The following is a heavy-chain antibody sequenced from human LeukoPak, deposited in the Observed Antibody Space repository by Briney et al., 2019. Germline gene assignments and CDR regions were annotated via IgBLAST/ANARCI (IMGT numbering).Heavy chain of an antibody. CDR1: GFTFSSYE. Sequence: GGSLRLSCAASGFTFSSYEMNWVRQAPGKGLEWVSYISSSGSTIYYADSVKGRFTISRDNAKNSLYLQMNSLRAEDTAVYYCAREGVSSSVGDYWGQGTLVTVSS. V-gene: IGHV3-48*03. D-gene: IGHD6-6*01. CDR3: AREGVSSSVGDY. J-gene: IGHJ4*02. CDR2: ISSSGSTI.